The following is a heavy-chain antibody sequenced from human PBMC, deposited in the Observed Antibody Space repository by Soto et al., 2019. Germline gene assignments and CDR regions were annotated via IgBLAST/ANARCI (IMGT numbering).Heavy chain of an antibody. V-gene: IGHV3-53*01. J-gene: IGHJ6*02. Sequence: GGSLRLSCAASGFTVSRNYMSWVRQAPGKGLEWVSVIYSGGSTYYADSVKGRFTISRDNSKNTLYLQMNSLRAEDTAVYYCARAIGSMVYYGMDVWGQGTTVTVSS. CDR1: GFTVSRNY. CDR3: ARAIGSMVYYGMDV. CDR2: IYSGGST. D-gene: IGHD2-2*02.